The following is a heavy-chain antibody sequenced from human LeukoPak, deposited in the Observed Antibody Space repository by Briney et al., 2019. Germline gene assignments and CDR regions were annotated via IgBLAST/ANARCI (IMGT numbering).Heavy chain of an antibody. D-gene: IGHD3-9*01. CDR2: INHSGST. V-gene: IGHV4-34*01. CDR1: GGSFSGYY. J-gene: IGHJ4*02. CDR3: ARSPYLDYEKDYFDY. Sequence: SETLSLTCAVYGGSFSGYYWSWIRQPPGKGLEWIGEINHSGSTNYNPSLQSRVTISVDTSKNQFSLKLSSVTAADTAVYYCARSPYLDYEKDYFDYWGQGTLVTVSS.